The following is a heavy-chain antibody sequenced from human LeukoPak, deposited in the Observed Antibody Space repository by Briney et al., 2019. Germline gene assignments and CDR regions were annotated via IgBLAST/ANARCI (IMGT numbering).Heavy chain of an antibody. V-gene: IGHV4-39*01. CDR2: IYYSGST. D-gene: IGHD3/OR15-3a*01. CDR3: ARRTGYYLSFDY. Sequence: SETLSLTCTVSGGSISSSSYYWGWIRQPPGKGLEWIGSIYYSGSTYYNPSLKSRVTISVDTSKNQFSLKLSSVTAADTAVYYCARRTGYYLSFDYWGQGTLVTVSS. J-gene: IGHJ4*02. CDR1: GGSISSSSYY.